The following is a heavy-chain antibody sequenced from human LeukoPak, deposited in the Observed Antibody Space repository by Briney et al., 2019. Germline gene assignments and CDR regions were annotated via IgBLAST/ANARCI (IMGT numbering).Heavy chain of an antibody. J-gene: IGHJ4*02. V-gene: IGHV6-1*01. CDR2: TYYRSKWYY. D-gene: IGHD6-19*01. Sequence: SQTLSLTCAISGDSVSTNSAAWNWIRQSPSRGLEWLGRTYYRSKWYYDYVLSVKSRITINPDTSKNQFSLHLNSVTPEDTAVYYCAREYSSAYDYWGQGTLVTVSS. CDR3: AREYSSAYDY. CDR1: GDSVSTNSAA.